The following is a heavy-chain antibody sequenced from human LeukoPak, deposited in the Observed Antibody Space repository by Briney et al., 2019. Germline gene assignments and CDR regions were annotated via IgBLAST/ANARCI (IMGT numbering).Heavy chain of an antibody. V-gene: IGHV3-23*01. CDR1: GFTFSSYA. D-gene: IGHD6-6*01. CDR3: AKCYSSITARQAFDI. CDR2: ITGSGGST. Sequence: LGGSLRLSCAASGFTFSSYAMSWVRQAPGKGLEWVSTITGSGGSTYYADSVKGRFTISRDNSKNTLSLQMNSLRADDTAVYHCAKCYSSITARQAFDIWGQGTMVTVSS. J-gene: IGHJ3*02.